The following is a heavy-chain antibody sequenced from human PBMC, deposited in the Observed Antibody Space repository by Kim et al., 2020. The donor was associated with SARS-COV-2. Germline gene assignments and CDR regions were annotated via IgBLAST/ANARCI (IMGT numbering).Heavy chain of an antibody. J-gene: IGHJ4*02. CDR3: AKVPNPRGYSDQSGYYFFDY. CDR2: ISNDGRDK. CDR1: GFTFNRYG. D-gene: IGHD3-22*01. V-gene: IGHV3-30*02. Sequence: GGSLRLSCAASGFTFNRYGMHWVRQAPGKGLEWVAVISNDGRDKYYGDSVKGRFTIARDNYKNTLFLQMDSLGVEDTAIYYCAKVPNPRGYSDQSGYYFFDYWGQGTLVTVST.